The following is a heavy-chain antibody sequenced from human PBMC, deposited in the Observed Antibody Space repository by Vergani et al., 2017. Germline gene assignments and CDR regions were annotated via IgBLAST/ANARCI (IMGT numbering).Heavy chain of an antibody. J-gene: IGHJ5*02. V-gene: IGHV7-4-1*02. CDR2: INTNTGNP. CDR1: GYTFTSYA. D-gene: IGHD3-10*01. Sequence: QVQLVQSGSELKKPGASAKVSCKASGYTFTSYAMNWVRQATGQGLEWMGWINTNTGNPTYAQGFTGRFVFSLDTSVSTAYLQISSLKAEDTAVYYCARDMRLLWFGELSSFDPWGQGTLVTVSS. CDR3: ARDMRLLWFGELSSFDP.